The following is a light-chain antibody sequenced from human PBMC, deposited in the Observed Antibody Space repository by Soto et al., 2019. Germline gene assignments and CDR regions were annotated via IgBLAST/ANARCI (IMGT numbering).Light chain of an antibody. Sequence: QSVLTQPPSASGTPGQRVTISCSGSSSNIGNNYVYWYRQLPGTAPKLLIYRSDQRPSGVPDRFSGSKSGTSASLAISGLRSEDAADCYCAVWDDSLSGHWVFGGGTKLTVL. CDR1: SSNIGNNY. CDR3: AVWDDSLSGHWV. V-gene: IGLV1-47*01. CDR2: RSD. J-gene: IGLJ3*02.